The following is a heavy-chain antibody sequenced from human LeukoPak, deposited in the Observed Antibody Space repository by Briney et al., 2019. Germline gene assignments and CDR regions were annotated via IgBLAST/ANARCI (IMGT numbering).Heavy chain of an antibody. CDR2: ISSSSSYI. Sequence: VGTLRLSCAASGFTFSIDGMSCVRQAPGKGPGWGSSISSSSSYIYYADSVKGRFTISRDNAKKSVYLQMNSLRVEDTAVYYCASFYGYGSPNWFDPWGQGTLVTVSS. CDR3: ASFYGYGSPNWFDP. D-gene: IGHD5-18*01. J-gene: IGHJ5*02. V-gene: IGHV3-21*01. CDR1: GFTFSIDG.